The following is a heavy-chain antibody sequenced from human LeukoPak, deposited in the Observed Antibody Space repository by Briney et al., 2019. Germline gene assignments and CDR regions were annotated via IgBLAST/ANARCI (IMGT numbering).Heavy chain of an antibody. CDR3: KTGDWTH. Sequence: GGSLRLSCAASGFTFSNAWMSWVRQAPGKGLEWVVRIKSKTDGGTTDYAAPVKGTFTISRDDSKNALYLQMNSLKTEDTGIYYCKTGDWTHWGQGTLVTV. V-gene: IGHV3-15*01. D-gene: IGHD3/OR15-3a*01. J-gene: IGHJ4*02. CDR2: IKSKTDGGTT. CDR1: GFTFSNAW.